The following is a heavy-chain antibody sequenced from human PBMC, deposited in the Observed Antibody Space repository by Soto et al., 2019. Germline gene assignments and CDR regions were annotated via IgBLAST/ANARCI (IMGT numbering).Heavy chain of an antibody. CDR3: AGSRTGALDY. Sequence: ASVKVSCKSSEHTFTDYYIHWVRQAPGQGLEWMGWVNPNSGRTKTAQKFQGRVTMTADTSTSIASMDLTSLRGDDTAVYYCAGSRTGALDYWGPGALVTVSS. D-gene: IGHD7-27*01. V-gene: IGHV1-2*02. J-gene: IGHJ4*02. CDR1: EHTFTDYY. CDR2: VNPNSGRT.